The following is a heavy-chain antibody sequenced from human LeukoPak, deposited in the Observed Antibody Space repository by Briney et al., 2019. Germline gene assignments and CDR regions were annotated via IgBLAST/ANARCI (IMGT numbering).Heavy chain of an antibody. V-gene: IGHV3-9*01. CDR2: ISWSSGSI. CDR3: AKDTPYHCLMDV. J-gene: IGHJ6*01. CDR1: GFTFDDYS. Sequence: GRSLRLSCAASGFTFDDYSMHWVRQAPGKGLEWVSDISWSSGSICYADSVKGRFTISRDNSKNSLYLQMNSLRSEDTALYYRAKDTPYHCLMDVRGQGNT. D-gene: IGHD1-14*01.